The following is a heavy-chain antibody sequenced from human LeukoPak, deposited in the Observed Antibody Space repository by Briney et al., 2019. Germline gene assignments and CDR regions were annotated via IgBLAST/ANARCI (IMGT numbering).Heavy chain of an antibody. CDR2: ISDSGGDT. Sequence: GGSLRLSCAASGFTFSSHAMSWVRQAPGKWLEWVSSISDSGGDTFYANSVKGRFAISRDNFKNTLYLQMNSLRAEDTAVYFCTKRGAYGSGRSYFFEFWGQGTLVTVSS. V-gene: IGHV3-23*01. D-gene: IGHD2-15*01. J-gene: IGHJ4*02. CDR3: TKRGAYGSGRSYFFEF. CDR1: GFTFSSHA.